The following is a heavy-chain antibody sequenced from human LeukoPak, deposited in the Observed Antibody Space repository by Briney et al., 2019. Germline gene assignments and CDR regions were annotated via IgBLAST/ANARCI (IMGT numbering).Heavy chain of an antibody. CDR2: INHSGST. CDR1: GGSFSGYY. D-gene: IGHD3-22*01. V-gene: IGHV4-34*01. CDR3: ARDRPTYYYDSSGPFGYFQH. J-gene: IGHJ1*01. Sequence: PSETLSLTCAVYGGSFSGYYWSWIRQPPGKGLEWIGEINHSGSTNYNPSLKSRVTISVDTSKNQFSLKLSSVTAADTAVYYCARDRPTYYYDSSGPFGYFQHWGQGTLVTVSS.